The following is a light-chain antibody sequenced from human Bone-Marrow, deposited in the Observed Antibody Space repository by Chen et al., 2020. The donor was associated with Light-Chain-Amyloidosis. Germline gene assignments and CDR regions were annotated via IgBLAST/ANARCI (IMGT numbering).Light chain of an antibody. V-gene: IGLV3-21*02. J-gene: IGLJ3*02. CDR3: QVWDRSSDRPV. CDR1: NIGTTS. CDR2: DDS. Sequence: SYVLTQPSSVSVPPGQTATIACGGNNIGTTSVHWYQQTPGQAPLLVVYDDSDRPSGIPERLSGSNSGNAATLTIGRVEAGDEADYYCQVWDRSSDRPVFGGGTKLTVL.